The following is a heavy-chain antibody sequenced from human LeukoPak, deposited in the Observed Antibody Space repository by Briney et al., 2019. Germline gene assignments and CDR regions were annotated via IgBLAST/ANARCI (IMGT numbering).Heavy chain of an antibody. D-gene: IGHD5/OR15-5a*01. CDR1: GFTFSSYE. CDR3: ARARSVYDLYSDY. CDR2: ISSSGSTI. V-gene: IGHV3-48*03. Sequence: GALRLSCAASGFTFSSYEMNWVRQAPGKGLERVSDISSSGSTIYYADSVKGRFTISRDNAKNSLYLQMNSLRAEDTAVYYCARARSVYDLYSDYWGQGTLVTVSS. J-gene: IGHJ4*02.